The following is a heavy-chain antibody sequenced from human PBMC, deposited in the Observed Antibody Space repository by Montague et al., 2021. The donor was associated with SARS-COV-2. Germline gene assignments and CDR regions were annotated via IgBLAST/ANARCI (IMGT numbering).Heavy chain of an antibody. Sequence: SETLSLTCTVSGGSISSYYWSWIRQPPGKGLEWIGSIYRSGSTYYNPSLKSRVTISVDTSKNHFSLKLSSVTAADTAAYYCARRGRKLLPVATTIGGFDIWGQGTMVTVSS. CDR1: GGSISSYY. J-gene: IGHJ3*02. CDR2: IYRSGST. V-gene: IGHV4-59*05. D-gene: IGHD5-12*01. CDR3: ARRGRKLLPVATTIGGFDI.